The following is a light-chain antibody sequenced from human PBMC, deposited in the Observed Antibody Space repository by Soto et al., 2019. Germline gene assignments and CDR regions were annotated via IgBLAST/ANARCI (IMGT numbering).Light chain of an antibody. J-gene: IGLJ3*02. V-gene: IGLV2-8*01. CDR2: EVT. CDR1: SGDVGGYNY. Sequence: QSALTQPPSASGSPGQSITISCTGTSGDVGGYNYVSWYQQHPGKAPKLMIYEVTKRPSGVPDRFSGSKSGNTASLTVSGLLAEDEADYYCSSHAGINNVVFGGGTKLTVL. CDR3: SSHAGINNVV.